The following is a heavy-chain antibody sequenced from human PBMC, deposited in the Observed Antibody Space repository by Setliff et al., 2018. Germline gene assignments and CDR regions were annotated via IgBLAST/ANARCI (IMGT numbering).Heavy chain of an antibody. CDR1: GGTFSTYG. CDR2: TIPIFGTT. Sequence: SVKVSCKASGGTFSTYGISWVRQAPGQGLEWMGGTIPIFGTTNYAQKFQGRVTIITDESTNTAYMELSSLRSEDTAVYYCARVRDCSGGICHRGFHHYMDVWGKGTTVTVSS. CDR3: ARVRDCSGGICHRGFHHYMDV. V-gene: IGHV1-69*05. D-gene: IGHD2-15*01. J-gene: IGHJ6*03.